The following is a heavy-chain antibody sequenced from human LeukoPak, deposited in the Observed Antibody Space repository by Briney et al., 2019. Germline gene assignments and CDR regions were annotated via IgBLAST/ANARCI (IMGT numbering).Heavy chain of an antibody. V-gene: IGHV3-48*03. Sequence: PGGSLRLSCAASGFTFSSYEMNWVRQAPGKGLEWVSYISSSGSTIYYADSVKGRFTISRDNAKNSLYLQMNSLRAEDTAVYYCARFGDFWSGYYDYWGQGTLVTVSS. CDR2: ISSSGSTI. CDR3: ARFGDFWSGYYDY. CDR1: GFTFSSYE. J-gene: IGHJ4*02. D-gene: IGHD3-3*01.